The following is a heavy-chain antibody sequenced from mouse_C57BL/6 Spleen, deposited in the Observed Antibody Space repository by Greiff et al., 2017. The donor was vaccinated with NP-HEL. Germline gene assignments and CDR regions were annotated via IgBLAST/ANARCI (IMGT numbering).Heavy chain of an antibody. V-gene: IGHV5-4*01. D-gene: IGHD2-3*01. Sequence: EVMLVESGGGLVKPGGSLKLSCAASGFTFSSYAMSWVRQTPEKRLEWVATISDGGSYTYYPDNVKGRFTISRDNAKNNLYLQMGHLKSEDTAMYYCAREDDGYYYAMDYWGQGTSVTVSS. CDR1: GFTFSSYA. CDR3: AREDDGYYYAMDY. CDR2: ISDGGSYT. J-gene: IGHJ4*01.